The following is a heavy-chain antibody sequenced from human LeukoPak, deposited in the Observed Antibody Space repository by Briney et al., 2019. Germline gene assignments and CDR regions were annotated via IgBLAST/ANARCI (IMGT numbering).Heavy chain of an antibody. CDR1: GFTFSSYA. V-gene: IGHV3-23*01. Sequence: GGSLRLSCAASGFTFSSYAMSWVRQAPGKGLEWVSAISGSGGSTYYADSVKGRFTISRDNSKNTLYLQMNSLRAEDTAVYYCATWERSGILFDYWGQGTLVTASS. D-gene: IGHD3-3*01. CDR2: ISGSGGST. J-gene: IGHJ4*02. CDR3: ATWERSGILFDY.